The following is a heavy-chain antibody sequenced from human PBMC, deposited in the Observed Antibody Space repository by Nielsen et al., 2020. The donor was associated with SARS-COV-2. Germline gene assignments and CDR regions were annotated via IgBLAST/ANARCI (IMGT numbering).Heavy chain of an antibody. Sequence: SVKVSCKASGGTFSSYAISWVRQAPGQGLEWMGGIIPMFGTVNYAQKFQGRVTITADESTSTAYMELNSLRSEDTAVYYCAREYSSSSGRCSDNWGQGTLVTVSS. V-gene: IGHV1-69*13. CDR2: IIPMFGTV. CDR3: AREYSSSSGRCSDN. J-gene: IGHJ4*02. D-gene: IGHD6-6*01. CDR1: GGTFSSYA.